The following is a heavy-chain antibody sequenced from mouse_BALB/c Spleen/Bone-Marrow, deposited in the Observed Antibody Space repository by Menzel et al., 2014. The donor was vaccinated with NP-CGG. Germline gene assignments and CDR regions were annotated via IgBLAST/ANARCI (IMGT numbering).Heavy chain of an antibody. J-gene: IGHJ2*01. V-gene: IGHV5-6-3*01. CDR1: GFTFSSYG. CDR3: VRGKNYDYGY. Sequence: EVKLVESGGGLVQPGGSLKLSCAASGFTFSSYGMSWVRQTPDKRLELVATINSNGGSTYYPDSVKGRFTISRDNAKNALYLQMSSLKSEDTAMYYCVRGKNYDYGYWGQGTTLTVSS. CDR2: INSNGGST. D-gene: IGHD2-4*01.